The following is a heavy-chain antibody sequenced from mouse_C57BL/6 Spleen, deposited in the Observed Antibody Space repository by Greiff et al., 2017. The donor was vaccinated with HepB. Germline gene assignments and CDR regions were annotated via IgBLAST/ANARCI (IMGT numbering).Heavy chain of an antibody. V-gene: IGHV5-16*01. CDR3: AREGDYGFAY. CDR2: INYDGSST. D-gene: IGHD2-4*01. Sequence: EVMLVESEGGLVQPGSSMKLSCTASGFTFSDYYMAWVRQVPEKGLEWVANINYDGSSTHYLDSLKSRFIISRDNAKNILYLQMSSLKSEDTATYYCAREGDYGFAYWGQGTLVTVSA. J-gene: IGHJ3*01. CDR1: GFTFSDYY.